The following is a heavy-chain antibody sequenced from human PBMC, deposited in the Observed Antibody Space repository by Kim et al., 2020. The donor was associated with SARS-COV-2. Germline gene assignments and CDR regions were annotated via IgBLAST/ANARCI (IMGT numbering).Heavy chain of an antibody. CDR3: AKIVVVPAAQSDY. Sequence: GGSLRLSCAASGFTFSSYGMHWVRQAPGKGLEWVAVISYDGSNKYYADSVKGRFTISRDNSKNTLYLQMNSLRAEDTAVYYCAKIVVVPAAQSDYWGQGTLVTVSS. J-gene: IGHJ4*02. D-gene: IGHD2-2*01. V-gene: IGHV3-30*18. CDR1: GFTFSSYG. CDR2: ISYDGSNK.